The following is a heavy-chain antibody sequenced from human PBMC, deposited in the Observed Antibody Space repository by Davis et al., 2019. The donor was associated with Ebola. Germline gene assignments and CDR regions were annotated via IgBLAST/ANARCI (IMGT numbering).Heavy chain of an antibody. J-gene: IGHJ3*01. CDR3: AHKHDDWSGGVDAFDV. CDR2: IDWHDGK. V-gene: IGHV2-70*12. Sequence: SGPTLVKPTETLTLTCTFSGFSLTTSGMCVSWVRQPPGKALEWLAVIDWHDGKYYRTALKTRLSISKDTSKNQVVLTMTNVDPVDTATYFCAHKHDDWSGGVDAFDVWGQGSMVTVSS. CDR1: GFSLTTSGMC. D-gene: IGHD3-3*01.